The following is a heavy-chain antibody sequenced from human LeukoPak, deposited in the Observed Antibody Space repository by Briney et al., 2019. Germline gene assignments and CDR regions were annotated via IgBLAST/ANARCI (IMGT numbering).Heavy chain of an antibody. Sequence: ASVKVSCKVSGYTLTELSIHWVRQAPGKGLEWMGGFDPEDDETIYAQKFQGRVTMTEDTSTDTAYMELSSLRSEDTAKYYCATGPETRAMVRGVIDYWGQGTLVTVSS. V-gene: IGHV1-24*01. CDR2: FDPEDDET. CDR3: ATGPETRAMVRGVIDY. D-gene: IGHD3-10*01. CDR1: GYTLTELS. J-gene: IGHJ4*02.